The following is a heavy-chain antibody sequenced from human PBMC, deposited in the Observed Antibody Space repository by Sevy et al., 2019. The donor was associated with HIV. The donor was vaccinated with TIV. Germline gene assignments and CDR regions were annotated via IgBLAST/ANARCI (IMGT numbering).Heavy chain of an antibody. CDR3: ARDLRYSSGWYEYYFDY. V-gene: IGHV3-7*03. J-gene: IGHJ4*02. CDR1: GFTFSSYW. CDR2: IKQDGSEK. D-gene: IGHD6-19*01. Sequence: GGSLRLSCAASGFTFSSYWMSWVRQAPGKGLEWVANIKQDGSEKYYVDSVKGRLTISRDNAKNSLYLQMNSLRAEDTAVYYCARDLRYSSGWYEYYFDYWGQGTLVTVSS.